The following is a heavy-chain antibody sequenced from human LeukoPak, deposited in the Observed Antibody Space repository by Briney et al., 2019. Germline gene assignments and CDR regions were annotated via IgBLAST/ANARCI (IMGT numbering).Heavy chain of an antibody. CDR3: ARGYCSGGSCYSARHYYYGMDV. V-gene: IGHV3-33*01. J-gene: IGHJ6*02. CDR2: IWYDGSNK. D-gene: IGHD2-15*01. CDR1: GLTFSSYG. Sequence: GGSLRLSCAASGLTFSSYGMHWVRQAPGRGLEWVAVIWYDGSNKYYADSVKGRFTISRDNSKNTLYLQMNSLRAEDTAVYYCARGYCSGGSCYSARHYYYGMDVWGQGTTVTVSS.